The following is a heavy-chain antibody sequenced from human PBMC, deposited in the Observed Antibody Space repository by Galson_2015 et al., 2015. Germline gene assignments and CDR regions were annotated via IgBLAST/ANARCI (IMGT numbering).Heavy chain of an antibody. V-gene: IGHV3-23*01. D-gene: IGHD5-18*01. CDR3: AILGGYSSEFLYPKNY. Sequence: SLRLSCAASGFTFSSYAMSWVRQAPGKGLEWVSAISGSGGSTYYADSVKGRFTISRDNSKNTLYLQMNSLRAEDTAVYYCAILGGYSSEFLYPKNYWGQGTPVTVSS. CDR1: GFTFSSYA. CDR2: ISGSGGST. J-gene: IGHJ4*02.